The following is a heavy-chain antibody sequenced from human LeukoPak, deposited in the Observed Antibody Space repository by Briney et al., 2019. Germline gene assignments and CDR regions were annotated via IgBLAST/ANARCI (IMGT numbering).Heavy chain of an antibody. J-gene: IGHJ5*02. V-gene: IGHV1-3*01. CDR2: INAGNGNT. D-gene: IGHD6-19*01. CDR3: ARCAPPDSSGWYFVGWFDP. Sequence: GASVKVSCKASGHTFTSCAMHWVRQAPGQRLEWMGWINAGNGNTKYSQKFQGRVTITRDTSASTAYMELSSLRSEDTAVYYCARCAPPDSSGWYFVGWFDPWGQGTLVTVSS. CDR1: GHTFTSCA.